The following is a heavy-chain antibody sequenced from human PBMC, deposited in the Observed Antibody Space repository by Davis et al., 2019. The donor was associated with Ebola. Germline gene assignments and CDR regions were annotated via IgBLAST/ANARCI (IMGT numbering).Heavy chain of an antibody. Sequence: GESLKISCAASGFTFSNAWMSWVRQAPGKGLEWVGRIKSKTDGGTTDYAAPVKGRFTISRDDSKNTLYLQMNSLKTEDTAVYYCTTDTTYYDFWSGYYLGGGYWGQGTLVTVSS. CDR3: TTDTTYYDFWSGYYLGGGY. CDR2: IKSKTDGGTT. J-gene: IGHJ4*02. V-gene: IGHV3-15*01. CDR1: GFTFSNAW. D-gene: IGHD3-3*01.